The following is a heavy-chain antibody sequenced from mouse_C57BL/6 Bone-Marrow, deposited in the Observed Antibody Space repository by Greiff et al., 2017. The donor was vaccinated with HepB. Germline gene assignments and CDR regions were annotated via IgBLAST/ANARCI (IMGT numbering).Heavy chain of an antibody. Sequence: QVQLKESGAELVRPGTSVKVSCKASGYAFTNYLIEWVKQRPGQGLEWIGVINPGSGGTNYNEKFKGKATLTADKSSSTAYMQLSSLTSEDFAVYFCARRGTTVVAHFDYWGQGTTLTVSS. V-gene: IGHV1-54*01. J-gene: IGHJ2*01. CDR2: INPGSGGT. D-gene: IGHD1-1*01. CDR3: ARRGTTVVAHFDY. CDR1: GYAFTNYL.